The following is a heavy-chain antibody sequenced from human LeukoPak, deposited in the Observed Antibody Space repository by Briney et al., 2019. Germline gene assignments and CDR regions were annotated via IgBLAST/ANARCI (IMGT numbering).Heavy chain of an antibody. CDR3: AASAGCSGGSCYYYFDY. D-gene: IGHD2-15*01. CDR1: GYTFSTYA. J-gene: IGHJ4*02. CDR2: INTNTGNP. Sequence: ASVKVSCKASGYTFSTYAINWVRQAPGQGLEWMGWINTNTGNPTYAQGFTGRFVFSLDTSVSTAYLQISSLKAEDTAVYYCAASAGCSGGSCYYYFDYWGQGTLVTVSS. V-gene: IGHV7-4-1*02.